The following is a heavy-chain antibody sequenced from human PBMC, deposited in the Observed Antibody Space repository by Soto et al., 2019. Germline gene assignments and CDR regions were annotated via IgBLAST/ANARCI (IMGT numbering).Heavy chain of an antibody. J-gene: IGHJ6*02. D-gene: IGHD5-12*01. CDR2: IIPLFGKT. CDR1: GGTFSSYG. CDR3: ARGGVAIIGDGRDV. Sequence: QVQLVQSGAAVKKPGSSVKVSCKASGGTFSSYGINWVRQAPGQGLEWMGGIIPLFGKTYYAGGVQGRVTISADRSANTAYMDLSGLTSEDTGLYYCARGGVAIIGDGRDVGGQGTTVSVSS. V-gene: IGHV1-69*06.